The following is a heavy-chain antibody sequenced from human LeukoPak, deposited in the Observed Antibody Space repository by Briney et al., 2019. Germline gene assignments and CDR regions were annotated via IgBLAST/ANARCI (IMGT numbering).Heavy chain of an antibody. V-gene: IGHV1-46*01. Sequence: ASVKVSCKASGYTFTSYYMHWVRQAPGQGLEWMGIINPSGGSTSYAQKFQGRVTMTRNTSISTAYMELSSLRSEDTAVYYCAFAPPRDSSGYVYWGQGTLVTVSS. CDR3: AFAPPRDSSGYVY. CDR2: INPSGGST. CDR1: GYTFTSYY. J-gene: IGHJ4*02. D-gene: IGHD3-22*01.